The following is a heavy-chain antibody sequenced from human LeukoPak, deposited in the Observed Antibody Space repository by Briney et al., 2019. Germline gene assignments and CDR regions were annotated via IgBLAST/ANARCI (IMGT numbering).Heavy chain of an antibody. D-gene: IGHD2-15*01. CDR3: ASSSRYCSGGSCYPGLYYYYGMDV. CDR1: GGSFSGYY. J-gene: IGHJ6*02. V-gene: IGHV4-34*01. CDR2: INHSGST. Sequence: WETLCLTCAVYGGSFSGYYWSWIRQPPGKGLEWIGEINHSGSTNYNPSLKSRVTISVDTSKNQFSLKLSSVTAADTAVYYCASSSRYCSGGSCYPGLYYYYGMDVWGQGATVSVSS.